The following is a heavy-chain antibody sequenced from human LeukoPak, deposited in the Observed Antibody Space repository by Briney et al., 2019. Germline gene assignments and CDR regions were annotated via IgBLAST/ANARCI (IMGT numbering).Heavy chain of an antibody. J-gene: IGHJ1*01. CDR2: IKQDGSEK. CDR1: GFTFSSYW. CDR3: ARDRDCSSTSCYFDAEYFQH. V-gene: IGHV3-7*01. D-gene: IGHD2-2*01. Sequence: GGSLRLSCAASGFTFSSYWMSWVRQAPGKGLEWVANIKQDGSEKYYVDSVKGRFTISRDNAKNSLYLQMNSLRAEDTAVCYCARDRDCSSTSCYFDAEYFQHWGQGTLVTVS.